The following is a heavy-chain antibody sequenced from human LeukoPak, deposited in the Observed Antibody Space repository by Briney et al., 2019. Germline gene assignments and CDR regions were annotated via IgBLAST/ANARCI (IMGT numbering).Heavy chain of an antibody. CDR1: GGSISSSSYY. J-gene: IGHJ3*02. V-gene: IGHV4-39*01. D-gene: IGHD1-26*01. CDR2: IYYSGST. CDR3: ATHYSGSYYEDAFDI. Sequence: SETLSLTCTVSGGSISSSSYYWGWIRQPPGTGLEWIGSIYYSGSTYYNPSLKSRVTISVDTSKNQFSLKLSSVTAADTAVYYCATHYSGSYYEDAFDIWGQGTMVTVSS.